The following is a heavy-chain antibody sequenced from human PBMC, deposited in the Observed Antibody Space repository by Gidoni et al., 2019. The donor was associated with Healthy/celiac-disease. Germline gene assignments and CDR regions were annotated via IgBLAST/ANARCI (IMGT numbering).Heavy chain of an antibody. J-gene: IGHJ4*02. Sequence: QVQLVQSGDEVKKPGSSVKVSCKPSGGTFSSDTISCVRQAPGQGLEWMGRIISILGIANYAQKFQGSVTITADKSTSTAYMELSRLRSEDTAVYYCASSEDSSGHDWGQGTLVTVSS. V-gene: IGHV1-69*02. CDR3: ASSEDSSGHD. CDR1: GGTFSSDT. D-gene: IGHD6-19*01. CDR2: IISILGIA.